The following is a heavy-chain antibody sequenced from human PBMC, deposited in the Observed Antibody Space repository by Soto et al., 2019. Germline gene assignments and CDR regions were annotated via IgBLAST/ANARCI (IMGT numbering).Heavy chain of an antibody. CDR3: ARVSIAAAGRGWFDP. J-gene: IGHJ5*02. V-gene: IGHV4-61*01. CDR1: GGSVSSGSYY. D-gene: IGHD6-13*01. CDR2: IYYSGST. Sequence: QVQLQESGPGLVKPSETLSLTCTVSGGSVSSGSYYWSWIRQPPGKGLEWIGYIYYSGSTNYNPSLKSRVTISVDTSKNQFSLKLSSVTAADTAVYYCARVSIAAAGRGWFDPWGQGTLVTVSS.